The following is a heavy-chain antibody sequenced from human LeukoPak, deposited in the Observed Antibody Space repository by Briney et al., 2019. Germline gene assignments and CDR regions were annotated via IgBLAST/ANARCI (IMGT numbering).Heavy chain of an antibody. J-gene: IGHJ3*02. CDR3: ASRLISGYDAFDI. Sequence: KPSETLSLTCTVSGGSISSYYWSWIRQPPGKGLEWIGYIYYSGSTNYNPSLKSRVTISVDTSKNQFSLKLSSVTAADTAVYYCASRLISGYDAFDIWGQGTMVTVSS. D-gene: IGHD1-20*01. V-gene: IGHV4-59*01. CDR2: IYYSGST. CDR1: GGSISSYY.